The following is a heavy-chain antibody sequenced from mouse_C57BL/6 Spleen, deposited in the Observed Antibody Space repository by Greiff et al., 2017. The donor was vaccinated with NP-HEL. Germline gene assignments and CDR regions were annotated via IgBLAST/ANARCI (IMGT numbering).Heavy chain of an antibody. Sequence: QVQLKQPGAELVKPGASVKLSCKASGYTFTSYWMHWVKQRPGRGLEWIGRIDPNSGGTKYNEKFKSKATLTVDKPSSTAYMQLSSLTSEDSAVYYCARRYYGSSGYYAMDYWGQGTSVTVSS. CDR1: GYTFTSYW. J-gene: IGHJ4*01. CDR2: IDPNSGGT. CDR3: ARRYYGSSGYYAMDY. V-gene: IGHV1-72*01. D-gene: IGHD1-1*01.